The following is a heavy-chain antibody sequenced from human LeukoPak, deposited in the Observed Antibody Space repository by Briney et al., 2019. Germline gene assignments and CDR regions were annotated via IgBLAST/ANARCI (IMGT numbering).Heavy chain of an antibody. CDR2: INPNSGGT. CDR3: ARDTEDAVNNWFDP. V-gene: IGHV1-2*02. Sequence: GASVRVSCTASGYTFTGYYMHWVRQAPGQGLEWMGWINPNSGGTNYAQKFQGRVTMTRDTSISTAYMELSRLRSDDTAVYYCARDTEDAVNNWFDPWGQGTLVTISS. J-gene: IGHJ5*02. CDR1: GYTFTGYY. D-gene: IGHD2-15*01.